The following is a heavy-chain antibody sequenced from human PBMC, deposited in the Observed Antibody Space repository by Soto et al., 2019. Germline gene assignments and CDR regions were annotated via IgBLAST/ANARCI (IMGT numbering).Heavy chain of an antibody. CDR2: IYDGGTT. CDR3: ARGPSGDKVDY. D-gene: IGHD3-10*01. CDR1: GGSISSAAYC. V-gene: IGHV4-30-4*01. Sequence: QVQLQESGPRLVSPSQTLSLTCTVSGGSISSAAYCWSWIRQYPDKGLEWIGHIYDGGTTYSSPSLKGRVTISADTSETQFSLKLNSVSAADTAVYYCARGPSGDKVDYWGQGIQVTVSS. J-gene: IGHJ4*02.